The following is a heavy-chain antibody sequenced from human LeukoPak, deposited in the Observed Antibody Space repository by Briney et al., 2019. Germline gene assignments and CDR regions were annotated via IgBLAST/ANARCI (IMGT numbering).Heavy chain of an antibody. CDR2: IYSGSST. CDR1: GFIVSSNY. V-gene: IGHV3-53*01. Sequence: PGGSLRLSCVASGFIVSSNYMSWVRQAPGKGLEWVSIIYSGSSTYYADSAKGRFTISRDNSKDTVFLPMNSLRVEDTAVYYCARGPTRGYGDYWGQGTLVTVSS. CDR3: ARGPTRGYGDY. D-gene: IGHD5-18*01. J-gene: IGHJ4*02.